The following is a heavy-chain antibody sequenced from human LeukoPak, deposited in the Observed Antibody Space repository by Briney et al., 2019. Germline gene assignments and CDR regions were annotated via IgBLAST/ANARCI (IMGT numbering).Heavy chain of an antibody. Sequence: SQTLSLTCVVSGDSVSSKNGAWNWIRQSPSRGLEWLGRTYYRSKWYSDYAESMEGRMTISQDTSKNQYSLHLNSVTPDDTAVYYCARDFGTTGWHTFDYWGQGTLVTVSS. CDR1: GDSVSSKNGA. J-gene: IGHJ4*02. CDR3: ARDFGTTGWHTFDY. CDR2: TYYRSKWYS. V-gene: IGHV6-1*01. D-gene: IGHD6-19*01.